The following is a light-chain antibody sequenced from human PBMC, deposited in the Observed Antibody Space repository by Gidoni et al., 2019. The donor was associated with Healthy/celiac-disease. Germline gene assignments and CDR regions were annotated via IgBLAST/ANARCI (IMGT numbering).Light chain of an antibody. Sequence: EIVLTQSPATLSLSPGERATLSCRASQSVSSYLAWYQQKPGQAPRLLIYDASNRATGIPARFSGRGSGTDFTLTISSLEPEDFAVYYCQQRSNWPPYTFGQXTKLEIK. CDR1: QSVSSY. CDR2: DAS. V-gene: IGKV3-11*01. CDR3: QQRSNWPPYT. J-gene: IGKJ2*01.